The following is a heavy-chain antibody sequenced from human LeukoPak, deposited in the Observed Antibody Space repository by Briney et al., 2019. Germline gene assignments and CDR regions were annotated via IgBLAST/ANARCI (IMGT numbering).Heavy chain of an antibody. J-gene: IGHJ4*02. V-gene: IGHV3-7*01. CDR2: INQDGSEK. Sequence: GGSLRLSCAASGFTLSSYWMSWVRQAPGKGLEWVAIINQDGSEKQYVDSVRGRFAISRDNAENSLYLQVNSLKAEDTAVYYCGRFTRSGDSVYWGQGTLVTVSS. CDR1: GFTLSSYW. D-gene: IGHD7-27*01. CDR3: GRFTRSGDSVY.